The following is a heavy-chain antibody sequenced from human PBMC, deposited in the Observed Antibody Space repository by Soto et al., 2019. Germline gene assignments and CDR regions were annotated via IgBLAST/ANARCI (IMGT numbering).Heavy chain of an antibody. CDR1: GISFSNYW. CDR3: ARESSGYPSYFDY. V-gene: IGHV3-74*01. J-gene: IGHJ4*02. Sequence: GGSLRLSCAGSGISFSNYWIHWVRQAPGKGLVWVSRISRDGSSTTYADSVKGRFTISRDSAKNTVYLQMNSLRVEDMAVYYCARESSGYPSYFDYWGQGTLVTVSS. D-gene: IGHD5-12*01. CDR2: ISRDGSST.